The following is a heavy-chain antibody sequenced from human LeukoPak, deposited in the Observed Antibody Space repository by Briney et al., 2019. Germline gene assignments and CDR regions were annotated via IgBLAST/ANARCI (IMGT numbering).Heavy chain of an antibody. CDR1: GGSISSSSYY. CDR3: ARIAVAGNAADYFDY. D-gene: IGHD6-19*01. V-gene: IGHV4-39*01. J-gene: IGHJ4*02. Sequence: SETLSLTCTVSGGSISSSSYYWGWIRQPPGKGLEWIGSIYYSGSTYYNPSLKSRVTISVDTSKNQFSLKLSSVTAADTAVYYCARIAVAGNAADYFDYWGQGTLVTVSS. CDR2: IYYSGST.